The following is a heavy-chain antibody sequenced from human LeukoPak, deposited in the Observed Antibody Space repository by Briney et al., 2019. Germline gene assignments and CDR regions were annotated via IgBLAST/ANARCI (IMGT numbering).Heavy chain of an antibody. V-gene: IGHV3-7*01. Sequence: GGSLRLSCAASGFTFSSYWMSWVRQAPGKGLEWVANIKQDGSEKYYVDSVKGRFTISRDNAKNSLYLQMNSLRAEDTAVYYCAREMTTVIQRRELSYGMDVWGQGTTVTVSS. J-gene: IGHJ6*02. CDR2: IKQDGSEK. CDR1: GFTFSSYW. D-gene: IGHD4-17*01. CDR3: AREMTTVIQRRELSYGMDV.